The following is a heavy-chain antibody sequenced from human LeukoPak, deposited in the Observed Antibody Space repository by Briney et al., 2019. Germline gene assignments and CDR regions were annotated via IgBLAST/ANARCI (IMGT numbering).Heavy chain of an antibody. D-gene: IGHD3-22*01. CDR3: ASYGITMIVVVDY. Sequence: SETLSLTCTVSGGSISSSSYYWGWIRQPPGKGLEWIGSIYYSGSTYYNPSLKSRVTISVDTSKNRFSLKLSSVTAADTAVYYCASYGITMIVVVDYWGQGTLVTVSS. CDR1: GGSISSSSYY. V-gene: IGHV4-39*07. J-gene: IGHJ4*02. CDR2: IYYSGST.